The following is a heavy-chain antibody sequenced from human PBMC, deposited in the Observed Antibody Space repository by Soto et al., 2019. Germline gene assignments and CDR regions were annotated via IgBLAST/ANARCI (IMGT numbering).Heavy chain of an antibody. D-gene: IGHD6-6*01. V-gene: IGHV4-31*03. CDR1: GGSISSGAYF. J-gene: IGHJ4*02. CDR2: MYSSGIT. CDR3: ARGGDYSSSDLGH. Sequence: QVQLQESGPGLVKPSETLSLTCSVFGGSISSGAYFWSWVRQHPGKGLEWIAYMYSSGITYYNPSLKSRVIISIDMSKNQSSLKLSSVTAADTAIYFCARGGDYSSSDLGHWGQGTLVSVSS.